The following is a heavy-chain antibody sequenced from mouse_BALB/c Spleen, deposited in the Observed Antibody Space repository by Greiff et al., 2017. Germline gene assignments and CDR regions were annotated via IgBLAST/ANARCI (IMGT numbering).Heavy chain of an antibody. CDR3: NAGGYGKGGYYAMDY. D-gene: IGHD2-1*01. J-gene: IGHJ4*01. CDR1: GFNIKDYY. V-gene: IGHV14-4*02. Sequence: VQLKESGAELVRSGASVKLSCTASGFNIKDYYMHWVKQRPEQGLEWIGWIDPENGDIEYAPKFQGKATMTADTSSNTAYLQLSSLTSEDTAVYYCNAGGYGKGGYYAMDYWGQGTSVTVSS. CDR2: IDPENGDI.